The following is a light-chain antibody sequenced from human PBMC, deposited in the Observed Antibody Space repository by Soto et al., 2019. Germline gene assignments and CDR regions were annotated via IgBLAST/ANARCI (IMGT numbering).Light chain of an antibody. V-gene: IGKV1-5*01. Sequence: DIQITQSPSTLSPSGLDIVTISCRASQSLSGCLAWYQQKPGKAPPLLIYDASTLHSRVPSRFSGSGSGTEFTLTISSLQPEDFATYYCQQYDSYPYTFGQGTRLDIK. J-gene: IGKJ5*01. CDR2: DAS. CDR1: QSLSGC. CDR3: QQYDSYPYT.